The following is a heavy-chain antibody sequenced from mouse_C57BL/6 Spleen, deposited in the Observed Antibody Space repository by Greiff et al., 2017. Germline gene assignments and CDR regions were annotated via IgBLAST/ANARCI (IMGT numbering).Heavy chain of an antibody. CDR3: ASYYGSSPAWFAY. Sequence: QVQLKQSGAELVQPGASVKISCKASGYAFSSYWMNWVKQRPGKGLEWIGQIYPGDGDTDYNGKFKGKATLTADKSSSTAYMQLSSLTSEDSAVYFCASYYGSSPAWFAYWGQGTLVTVSA. CDR1: GYAFSSYW. J-gene: IGHJ3*01. D-gene: IGHD1-1*01. CDR2: IYPGDGDT. V-gene: IGHV1-80*01.